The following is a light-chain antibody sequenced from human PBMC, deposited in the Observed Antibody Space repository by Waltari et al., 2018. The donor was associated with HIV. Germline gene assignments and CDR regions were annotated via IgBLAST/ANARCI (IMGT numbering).Light chain of an antibody. CDR1: SSNIGSNT. Sequence: QSVLTQPPSASGTPGQRVTISCSGSSSNIGSNTVNWYQQPPGTAPKLLISSNNQRPSGVPDRFSGSKSGTSASLAISGLQSEDEADYYCAVWGDSLNGPVFGGGTKLTVL. CDR3: AVWGDSLNGPV. J-gene: IGLJ2*01. CDR2: SNN. V-gene: IGLV1-44*01.